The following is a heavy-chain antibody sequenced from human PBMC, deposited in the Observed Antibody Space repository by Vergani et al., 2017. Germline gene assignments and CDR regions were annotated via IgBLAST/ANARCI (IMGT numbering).Heavy chain of an antibody. D-gene: IGHD2-2*02. CDR2: IYSGGST. V-gene: IGHV3-66*01. Sequence: EVQLLESGGGLVQPGGSLRLSCAASGFTVSSNYMSWVRQAPGKGLEWVSVIYSGGSTYYADSVKGRFTISRDNSKNTLYLQMNSLRAEDTAVYYCARGLGESIPLAAFDYWGQGTLVTVSS. J-gene: IGHJ4*02. CDR1: GFTVSSNY. CDR3: ARGLGESIPLAAFDY.